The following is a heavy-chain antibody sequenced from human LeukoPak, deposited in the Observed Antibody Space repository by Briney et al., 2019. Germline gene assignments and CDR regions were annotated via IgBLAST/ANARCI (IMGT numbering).Heavy chain of an antibody. CDR2: IIPIFGTA. CDR1: GGTFSSYA. J-gene: IGHJ6*03. Sequence: SVKVSCKASGGTFSSYAISWVRQAPGQGLEWMGGIIPIFGTANYAQKFQGRVTITADESTSTAYMELSSLRSEDTAVYYCARGSSRPRRGYYYYYMDVWGKGATVTISS. V-gene: IGHV1-69*13. D-gene: IGHD6-6*01. CDR3: ARGSSRPRRGYYYYYMDV.